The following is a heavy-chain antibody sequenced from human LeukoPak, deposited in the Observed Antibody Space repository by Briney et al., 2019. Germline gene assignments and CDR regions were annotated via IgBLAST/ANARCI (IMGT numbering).Heavy chain of an antibody. CDR1: GFTFSSYS. Sequence: PGGSLRLSCAASGFTFSSYSMNWVRQAPGQGLEWVSSISSSSSYIYYADSVKGRFTISRDNSKNSLYLQMNSLRTEDTALYYCAKDTGGYFIEIDYWGQGTLVTVSS. D-gene: IGHD3-22*01. V-gene: IGHV3-21*04. CDR3: AKDTGGYFIEIDY. CDR2: ISSSSSYI. J-gene: IGHJ4*02.